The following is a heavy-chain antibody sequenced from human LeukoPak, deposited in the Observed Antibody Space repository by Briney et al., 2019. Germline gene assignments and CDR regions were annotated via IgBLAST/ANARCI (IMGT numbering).Heavy chain of an antibody. CDR3: AKRVGTVTTFGGYYMDV. J-gene: IGHJ6*03. CDR2: ISGSGGST. V-gene: IGHV3-23*01. Sequence: PGGSLRLSCAASGFTFSSYAMSWVRQAPGKGLEWVSAISGSGGSTYYADSVKGRFTISRDNSKNTLYLQMNSLRAEDTAVYYCAKRVGTVTTFGGYYMDVWGKGTTVTVSS. D-gene: IGHD4-11*01. CDR1: GFTFSSYA.